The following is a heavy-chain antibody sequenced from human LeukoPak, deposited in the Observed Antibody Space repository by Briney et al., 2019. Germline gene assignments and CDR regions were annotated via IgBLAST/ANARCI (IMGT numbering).Heavy chain of an antibody. D-gene: IGHD2-21*02. Sequence: PGGTLRLSCAASGFTFSSYGMSWVRQAPGKGLEWVSAISGSGGSTYYADSVKGRFTISRDNSKNTLYLQMNSLRAEDTAVYYCAKSGEVVTATSPGYPDYWGQGTLVTVSS. CDR2: ISGSGGST. CDR3: AKSGEVVTATSPGYPDY. J-gene: IGHJ4*02. V-gene: IGHV3-23*01. CDR1: GFTFSSYG.